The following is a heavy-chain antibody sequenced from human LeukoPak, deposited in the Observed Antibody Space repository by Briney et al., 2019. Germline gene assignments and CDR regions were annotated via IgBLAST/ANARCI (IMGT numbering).Heavy chain of an antibody. D-gene: IGHD3-10*01. V-gene: IGHV4-34*01. CDR2: INHSGST. Sequence: PSETLSLTCAVYGGSFSGYYWSWIRQPPGKGLEWIGEINHSGSTNYNPSLKSRVTISVDTSKNQFSLKLSSVTAADTAVYYCARDRVTMVRGVIITYAFDIWGQGTMVTVSS. CDR3: ARDRVTMVRGVIITYAFDI. CDR1: GGSFSGYY. J-gene: IGHJ3*02.